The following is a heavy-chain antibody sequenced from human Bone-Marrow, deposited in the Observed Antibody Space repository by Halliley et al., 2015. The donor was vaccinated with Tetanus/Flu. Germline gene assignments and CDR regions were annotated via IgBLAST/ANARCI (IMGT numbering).Heavy chain of an antibody. J-gene: IGHJ4*02. D-gene: IGHD2-2*01. CDR3: AKDVFGIIVVPACLES. V-gene: IGHV3-43*02. Sequence: SQIGGDGSKKYYADSVRGRFTISRDNSKNSLYLQMNRLRTEDSAFHYCAKDVFGIIVVPACLESWGQGTLVTVSS. CDR2: IGGDGSKK.